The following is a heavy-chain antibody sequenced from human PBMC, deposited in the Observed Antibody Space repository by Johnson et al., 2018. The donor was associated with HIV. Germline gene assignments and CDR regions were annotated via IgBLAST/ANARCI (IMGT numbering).Heavy chain of an antibody. D-gene: IGHD1-26*01. CDR2: ISGSGGST. V-gene: IGHV3-23*04. CDR3: AFESGSYFRHAFDV. Sequence: VQLVESGGGEVRPGGSLRLSCAASGFTFRSYAMHWVRQAPGKGLEWVSTISGSGGSTYYADSVKGRFTISRDNSKNTLYLQMNSLRSEDTAVYSCAFESGSYFRHAFDVWGQGTMVTVSS. J-gene: IGHJ3*01. CDR1: GFTFRSYA.